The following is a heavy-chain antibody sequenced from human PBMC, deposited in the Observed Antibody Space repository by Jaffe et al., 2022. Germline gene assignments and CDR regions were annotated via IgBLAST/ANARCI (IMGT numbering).Heavy chain of an antibody. V-gene: IGHV5-51*01. CDR3: VRHVRYYYGSGSYLTDWFDP. D-gene: IGHD3-10*01. J-gene: IGHJ5*02. CDR1: GYSFTSYW. CDR2: IYPGDSDT. Sequence: EVQLVQSGAEVKKPGESLKISCKGSGYSFTSYWIGWVRQMPGKGLEWMGIIYPGDSDTRYSPSFQGQVTISADKSISTAYLQWSSLKASDTAMYYCVRHVRYYYGSGSYLTDWFDPWGQGTLVTVSS.